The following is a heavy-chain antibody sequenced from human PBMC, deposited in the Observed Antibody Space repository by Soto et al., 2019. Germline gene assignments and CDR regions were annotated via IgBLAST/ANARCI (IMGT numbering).Heavy chain of an antibody. D-gene: IGHD3-9*01. Sequence: QVQLVQSGAEVKKPGSSVKVSCKASGGTFSSYAISWVRQAPGQGLEWMGGIIPIFGTASYAQKFQGRVTITADESTSTAYMELSSLRSEDTAVYYCAKGTDRVLRYFDWLPYYGMDVWGQGTTVTVSS. CDR1: GGTFSSYA. V-gene: IGHV1-69*01. CDR3: AKGTDRVLRYFDWLPYYGMDV. J-gene: IGHJ6*02. CDR2: IIPIFGTA.